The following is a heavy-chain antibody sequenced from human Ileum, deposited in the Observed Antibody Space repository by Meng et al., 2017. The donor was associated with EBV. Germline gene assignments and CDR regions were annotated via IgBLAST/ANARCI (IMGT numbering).Heavy chain of an antibody. D-gene: IGHD1-26*01. CDR2: TYYRSKWNT. CDR1: GDSVSSLSCA. V-gene: IGHV6-1*01. J-gene: IGHJ4*02. Sequence: QVHVQPACPQLLSPPHTLSLTCAISGDSVSSLSCAWNWSRQSPSRGLEWLGRTYYRSKWNTDYAVSVSSRITISPDTSKNQFSLQLNSVTPEDTAVYYCARGSYYFDSWGQGTLVTVSS. CDR3: ARGSYYFDS.